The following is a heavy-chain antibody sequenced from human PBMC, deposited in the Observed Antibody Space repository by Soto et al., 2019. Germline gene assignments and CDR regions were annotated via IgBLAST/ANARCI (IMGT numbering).Heavy chain of an antibody. Sequence: GGSLRLSCAASGFTFGSYAMNWVRQAPGKGLEWVSIVSVNGGTTYYADSVKGRFTISRDNSKNMVYLQMNSLRAEDTAVYYCAKIMVRGAPYFDYWGQGTQVTVSS. CDR1: GFTFGSYA. J-gene: IGHJ4*02. D-gene: IGHD3-10*01. CDR2: VSVNGGTT. V-gene: IGHV3-23*01. CDR3: AKIMVRGAPYFDY.